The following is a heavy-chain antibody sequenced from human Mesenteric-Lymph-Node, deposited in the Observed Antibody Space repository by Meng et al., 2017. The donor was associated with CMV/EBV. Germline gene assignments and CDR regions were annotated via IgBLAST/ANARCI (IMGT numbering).Heavy chain of an antibody. J-gene: IGHJ6*02. CDR1: GFNFSSYS. CDR3: AAVGPAAGRGMDV. Sequence: GESLKISFAGSGFNFSSYSLNWVRQAPGKGLEWVSSISSSSSYIYYADSVKGRFPISRDNAKNSLYLQMNRLQAEDTAVYYCAAVGPAAGRGMDVWGQGTTVTVSS. CDR2: ISSSSSYI. D-gene: IGHD2-2*01. V-gene: IGHV3-21*01.